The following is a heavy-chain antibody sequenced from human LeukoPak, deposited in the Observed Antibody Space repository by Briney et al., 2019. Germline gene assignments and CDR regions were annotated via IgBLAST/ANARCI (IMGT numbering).Heavy chain of an antibody. D-gene: IGHD5-12*01. CDR3: AREFKIRYSGYDFWETPVDY. CDR1: GYTFSSYY. Sequence: ASVKVSCKASGYTFSSYYVHWVRQAPGQGLEWMGWINPDSGGTKYAQSFQGRVTMTRDTSISTAYMELSRLRSDDTAVYYCAREFKIRYSGYDFWETPVDYWGQGTLVTVSS. J-gene: IGHJ4*02. CDR2: INPDSGGT. V-gene: IGHV1-2*02.